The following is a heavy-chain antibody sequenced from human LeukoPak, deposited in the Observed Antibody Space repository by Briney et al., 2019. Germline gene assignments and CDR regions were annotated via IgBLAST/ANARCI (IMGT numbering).Heavy chain of an antibody. CDR1: GVSFSSYC. V-gene: IGHV4-34*01. D-gene: IGHD2-2*01. Sequence: SETLSLTCAASGVSFSSYCLNWVRQPPGKGLEWIGEINNNGSINCNPSLKSRVTISVDKSKNQFSLKLSSVTAEDTAVYYYARDDGRDLVVVPAVIGRHFDYWGQGTLVTVSS. J-gene: IGHJ4*02. CDR3: ARDDGRDLVVVPAVIGRHFDY. CDR2: INNNGSI.